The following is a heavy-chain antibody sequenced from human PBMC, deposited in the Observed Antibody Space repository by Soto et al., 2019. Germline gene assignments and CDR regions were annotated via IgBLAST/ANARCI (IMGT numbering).Heavy chain of an antibody. J-gene: IGHJ6*02. CDR1: GYSFTNYW. CDR3: ARHRGYGSGWVNGAPYYYYGMDV. Sequence: EVQLVQSGAEVKKPGESLKISCKGSGYSFTNYWIGWVRQMPGKGLEWMGIIYPGDSDTRYSPSFQGQVTISADKSISTAYLQWSSLKASDTAMYYCARHRGYGSGWVNGAPYYYYGMDVWGHGTTVTVSS. CDR2: IYPGDSDT. D-gene: IGHD6-19*01. V-gene: IGHV5-51*01.